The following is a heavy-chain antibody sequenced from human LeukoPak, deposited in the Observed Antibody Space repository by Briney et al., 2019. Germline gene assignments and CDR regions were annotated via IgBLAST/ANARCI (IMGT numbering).Heavy chain of an antibody. V-gene: IGHV4-38-2*02. J-gene: IGHJ4*02. Sequence: PSETLSLTCNVSGYSITSGSYWGWIRQPPGKGLEWIASVYHSGSTNYNPSLKSRVTISVDTSKNQFSLKLSSVTAADTAVYYCAKSNGYGLIDYWGQGTLATVSS. CDR3: AKSNGYGLIDY. CDR1: GYSITSGSY. D-gene: IGHD5-12*01. CDR2: VYHSGST.